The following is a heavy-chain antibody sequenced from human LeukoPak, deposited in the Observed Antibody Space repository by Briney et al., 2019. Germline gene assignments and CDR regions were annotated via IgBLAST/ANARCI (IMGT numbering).Heavy chain of an antibody. D-gene: IGHD5-24*01. CDR2: IYPGDSDT. V-gene: IGHV5-51*01. CDR3: ARPSPERWLQFLDY. Sequence: KVGESLKISCKGSGYSFTSYWIGWVRQLPGKGLEWMGIIYPGDSDTRYSPSFQGQVTISADKSISTAYLQWSSLRASDTAMYYCARPSPERWLQFLDYWGQGTLVTVSS. J-gene: IGHJ4*02. CDR1: GYSFTSYW.